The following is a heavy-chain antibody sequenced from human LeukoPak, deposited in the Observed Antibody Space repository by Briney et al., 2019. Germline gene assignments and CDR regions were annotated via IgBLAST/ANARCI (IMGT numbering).Heavy chain of an antibody. D-gene: IGHD6-13*01. CDR1: GVSFSGYY. CDR3: ARGAPYSSSWFGY. CDR2: INHSGST. V-gene: IGHV4-34*01. Sequence: EPSETLSLTCAVYGVSFSGYYWSWIRQPPGKGLEWIGEINHSGSTNYNPSLKSRVTISVDTSKNQFSLKLSSVTAADTAVYYCARGAPYSSSWFGYWGQGTLVTVSS. J-gene: IGHJ4*02.